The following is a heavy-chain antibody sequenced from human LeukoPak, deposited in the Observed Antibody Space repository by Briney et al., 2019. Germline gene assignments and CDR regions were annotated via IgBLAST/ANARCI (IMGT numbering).Heavy chain of an antibody. V-gene: IGHV1-69*05. J-gene: IGHJ3*02. CDR1: GGTFSSYA. CDR2: IIPIFGTA. Sequence: SVKVSCKASGGTFSSYAISWVRQAPGQGLEWMGGIIPIFGTANYAQKLQGRVTMTTDTSTSTAYMELRSLRSDDTAVYYCAHSSGAFDIWGQGTMVTVSS. CDR3: AHSSGAFDI. D-gene: IGHD3-22*01.